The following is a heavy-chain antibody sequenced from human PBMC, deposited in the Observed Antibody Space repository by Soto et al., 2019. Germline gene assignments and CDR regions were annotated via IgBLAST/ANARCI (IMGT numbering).Heavy chain of an antibody. CDR3: ATTPRNENTGIWPF. D-gene: IGHD1-1*01. CDR1: GYTFTNCW. V-gene: IGHV5-51*01. J-gene: IGHJ4*02. Sequence: GESLKISCQASGYTFTNCWIGWGRRMPGKGLEWMGIIYPGDSNTRYGPSFHGQVSISADTSISTAYLQWSSLKASDTAMYFCATTPRNENTGIWPFWGQGTLVTVSS. CDR2: IYPGDSNT.